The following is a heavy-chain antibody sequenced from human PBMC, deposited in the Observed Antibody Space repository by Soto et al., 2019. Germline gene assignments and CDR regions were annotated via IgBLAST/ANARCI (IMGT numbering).Heavy chain of an antibody. D-gene: IGHD4-4*01. CDR3: AGPNSNYVYWYYYGLDV. CDR1: GFTFGDSY. J-gene: IGHJ6*02. CDR2: ISPGSRYP. Sequence: QVQLVESGGGLVPPGGSLRLSCAGSGFTFGDSYMSWIRQAPGKGLEWLSYISPGSRYPAYADSVKGRFTISRDNAKNTLYLQMNSLRAEDTAVYYCAGPNSNYVYWYYYGLDVWGQGTTVTVSS. V-gene: IGHV3-11*06.